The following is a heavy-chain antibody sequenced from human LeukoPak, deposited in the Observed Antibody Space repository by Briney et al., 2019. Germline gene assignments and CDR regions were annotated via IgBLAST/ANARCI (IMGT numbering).Heavy chain of an antibody. CDR3: AREGGAAAGTAYVRQQFDY. CDR2: ISYDGSNK. CDR1: GFTFSSYA. V-gene: IGHV3-30-3*01. J-gene: IGHJ4*02. Sequence: GGSLRLSCVASGFTFSSYAMSWVRQAPGKGLEWVAVISYDGSNKYYADSVKGRFTISRDNSKNTLYLQMNSLRAEDRAVYYCAREGGAAAGTAYVRQQFDYWGQGTLVTVSS. D-gene: IGHD6-13*01.